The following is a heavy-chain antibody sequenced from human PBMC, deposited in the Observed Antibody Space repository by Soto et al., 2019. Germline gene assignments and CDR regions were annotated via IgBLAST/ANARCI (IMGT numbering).Heavy chain of an antibody. Sequence: SVKVSCKASGYTFTGYYMHWVRQAPGQGLEWMGWINPNSGGTNYAQKFQGWVTMTRDTSISTAYMELSRLRSDGTAVYYCARGVPAAETYYYYYGMDVWGQGTTVTVSS. V-gene: IGHV1-2*04. J-gene: IGHJ6*02. CDR1: GYTFTGYY. CDR3: ARGVPAAETYYYYYGMDV. D-gene: IGHD2-2*01. CDR2: INPNSGGT.